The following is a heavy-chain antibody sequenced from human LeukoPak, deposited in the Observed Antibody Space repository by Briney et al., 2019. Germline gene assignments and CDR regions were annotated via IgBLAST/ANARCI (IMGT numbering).Heavy chain of an antibody. V-gene: IGHV3-64*01. CDR1: GFTFRSYA. Sequence: GGSLRLSCAASGFTFRSYAMHWVRQAPGKGLEYVSAISASGGHTYYANSVKGRFTISRDNSKNTLYLQMGSLRAEDMAVYYCARVGDNHAFDIWGQGTMVTVSP. J-gene: IGHJ3*02. D-gene: IGHD4-17*01. CDR2: ISASGGHT. CDR3: ARVGDNHAFDI.